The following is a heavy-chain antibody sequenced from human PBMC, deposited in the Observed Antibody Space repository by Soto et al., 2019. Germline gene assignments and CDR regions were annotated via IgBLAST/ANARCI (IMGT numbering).Heavy chain of an antibody. CDR1: GFSLSTSGVG. D-gene: IGHD3-3*01. V-gene: IGHV2-5*02. CDR3: SHKRGYYDFWSGYAP. J-gene: IGHJ5*02. CDR2: IYWDDDK. Sequence: QITLKESGPTLVKPTQTLTLTCTFSGFSLSTSGVGVGWIRQPPGKALEWLALIYWDDDKRYSPSLKSRLTIPKDTAKNQVVLTMTHMDPVDPATYYCSHKRGYYDFWSGYAPWGQGTLVTVSS.